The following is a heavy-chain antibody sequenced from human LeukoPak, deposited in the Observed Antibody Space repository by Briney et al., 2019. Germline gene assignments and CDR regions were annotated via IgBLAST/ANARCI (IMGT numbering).Heavy chain of an antibody. CDR2: IIPIFGTA. V-gene: IGHV1-69*13. J-gene: IGHJ5*02. D-gene: IGHD3-22*01. Sequence: SVKVSCKASGGTFSSYAISWVRQAPGQGLEWMGGIIPIFGTANYAQKFQGRVTITADESTSTAYMELSSLRSEDTAVYYCARGPRQYYYDSSGYWTTNWFDPWGQGTLVTVSS. CDR3: ARGPRQYYYDSSGYWTTNWFDP. CDR1: GGTFSSYA.